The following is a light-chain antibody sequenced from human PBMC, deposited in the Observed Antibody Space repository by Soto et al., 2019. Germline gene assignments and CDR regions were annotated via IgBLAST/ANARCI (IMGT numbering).Light chain of an antibody. CDR1: SSDVWSYNL. J-gene: IGLJ1*01. V-gene: IGLV2-23*02. CDR3: CSYAGSSTSPYV. Sequence: SLLTQPASVSGSPGQSITISCTGTSSDVWSYNLVPWYQQHPGKAPKLMIYEVSKRPSGVSNRFSGSKSGNTASLTISGLQAEDEADYYCCSYAGSSTSPYVFGTGTKVTVL. CDR2: EVS.